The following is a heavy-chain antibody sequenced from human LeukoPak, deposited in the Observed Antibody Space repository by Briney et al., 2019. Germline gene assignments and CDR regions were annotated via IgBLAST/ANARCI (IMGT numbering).Heavy chain of an antibody. Sequence: SETLSLTCTVSGGSISSYYWSWIRQSPGKGLEWIGYIYYSGSTNYNPSLKSRVTISVDTSKNQFSLKLSSVTAADTAVYYCARQQWEQQGRDYYFNGLDVWGPGTTVIVS. CDR3: ARQQWEQQGRDYYFNGLDV. D-gene: IGHD1-26*01. J-gene: IGHJ6*02. CDR1: GGSISSYY. CDR2: IYYSGST. V-gene: IGHV4-59*08.